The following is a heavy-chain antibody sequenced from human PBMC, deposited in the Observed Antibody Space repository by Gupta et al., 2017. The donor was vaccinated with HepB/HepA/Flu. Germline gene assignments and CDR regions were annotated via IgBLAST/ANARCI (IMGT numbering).Heavy chain of an antibody. V-gene: IGHV3-23*01. J-gene: IGHJ4*02. D-gene: IGHD3-22*01. Sequence: VSAISGSGGSTYYADSVKGRFTISRDNSKNTLYLQMNSLRAEDTAVYYCAKDVGPRGQHYYDSSGFAYWGQGTLVTVSS. CDR2: ISGSGGST. CDR3: AKDVGPRGQHYYDSSGFAY.